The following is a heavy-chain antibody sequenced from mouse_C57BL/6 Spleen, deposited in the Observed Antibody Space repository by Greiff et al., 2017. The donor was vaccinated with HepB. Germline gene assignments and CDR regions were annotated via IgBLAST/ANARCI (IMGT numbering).Heavy chain of an antibody. D-gene: IGHD1-1*01. Sequence: VQLQQPGAELVRPGPSVKLSCKASGYTFTSYWMHWVKQRPGQGLEWIGVIDPSDSYTNYNQKFKGKATLTVDTSSSTAYMQLSSLTSEDSAVYYCARCPLTTVVATDYAMDDWGQGTSVTVAS. CDR2: IDPSDSYT. CDR1: GYTFTSYW. J-gene: IGHJ4*01. V-gene: IGHV1-59*01. CDR3: ARCPLTTVVATDYAMDD.